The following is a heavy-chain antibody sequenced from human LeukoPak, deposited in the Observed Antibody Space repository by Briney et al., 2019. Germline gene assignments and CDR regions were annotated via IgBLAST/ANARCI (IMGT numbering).Heavy chain of an antibody. CDR3: NRWHIAGVSYSNV. J-gene: IGHJ1*01. CDR2: IRSKDGTT. CDR1: GFTFGDYS. V-gene: IGHV3-49*04. Sequence: GGSLRLSCTASGFTFGDYSMSWVRQAPGKGLEWVGFIRSKDGTTEYAASVRGRFSISRDDSKRIAHLQINSLRTEDTAVYYCNRWHIAGVSYSNVWGQGTLVTVSS. D-gene: IGHD2-15*01.